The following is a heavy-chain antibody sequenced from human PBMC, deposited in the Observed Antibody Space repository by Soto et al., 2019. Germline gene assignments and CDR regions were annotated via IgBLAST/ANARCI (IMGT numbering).Heavy chain of an antibody. CDR3: ARTTFYDIFTAYYSLFDY. CDR1: GGSISSGSFY. J-gene: IGHJ4*02. CDR2: ISDSGSS. D-gene: IGHD3-9*01. Sequence: QVQLQESDPGLVKPSQTLTLTCTVSGGSISSGSFYWSWIRQHPGKGLEWIGHISDSGSSYYNPSLESRVTISVDTSKNQFSLKLSAVTAADTAVYFCARTTFYDIFTAYYSLFDYWGQGTLVTVSS. V-gene: IGHV4-31*03.